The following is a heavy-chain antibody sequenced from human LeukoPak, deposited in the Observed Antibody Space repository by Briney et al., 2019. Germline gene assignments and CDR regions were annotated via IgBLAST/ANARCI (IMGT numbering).Heavy chain of an antibody. V-gene: IGHV4-59*01. D-gene: IGHD3-9*01. CDR2: IYYSMST. CDR1: GVSISSYY. J-gene: IGHJ4*02. Sequence: SGTLSLTCTVSGVSISSYYLSWFLQPPGKELEGRSGIYYSMSTNYNPSPQSRVAISADKSKNQCSLKLRSVTAAETAVHYCARVTAYYDILTGYYRTGEFDYWGQGTLVTVSS. CDR3: ARVTAYYDILTGYYRTGEFDY.